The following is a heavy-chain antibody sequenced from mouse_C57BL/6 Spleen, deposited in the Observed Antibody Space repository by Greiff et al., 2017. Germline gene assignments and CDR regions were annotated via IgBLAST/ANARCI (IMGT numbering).Heavy chain of an antibody. CDR1: GFTFSDYY. CDR2: INYDGSST. J-gene: IGHJ4*01. D-gene: IGHD2-1*01. Sequence: EVQRVESEGGLVQPGSSMKLSCTASGFTFSDYYMAWVRQVPEKGLEWVANINYDGSSTYYLDSLKSRFIISRDNAKNILYLQMSSLKSEDTATYYCARDRGGNYEGYYAMDYWGQGTSVTVSS. CDR3: ARDRGGNYEGYYAMDY. V-gene: IGHV5-16*01.